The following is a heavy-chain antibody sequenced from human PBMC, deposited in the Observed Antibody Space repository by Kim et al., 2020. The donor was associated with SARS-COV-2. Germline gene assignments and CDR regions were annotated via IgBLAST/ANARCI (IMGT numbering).Heavy chain of an antibody. Sequence: SVKVSCKASGYIFTDRYLHWVRQAPGQPLEWMGWITPFNGNTNYAQEFQDRVTITRDRPLSTAYMELSSLRSEDTAMYYCARENDDAFDIWGQGTMVTVSS. CDR2: ITPFNGNT. CDR1: GYIFTDRY. CDR3: ARENDDAFDI. J-gene: IGHJ3*02. V-gene: IGHV1-45*02.